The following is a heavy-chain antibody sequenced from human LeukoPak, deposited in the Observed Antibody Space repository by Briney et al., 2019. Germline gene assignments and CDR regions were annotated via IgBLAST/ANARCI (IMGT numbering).Heavy chain of an antibody. D-gene: IGHD3-3*01. V-gene: IGHV1-2*06. J-gene: IGHJ5*02. CDR3: ARGDYDFWSGYTFHWFDP. CDR1: GYTFTGHY. CDR2: INPNSGGT. Sequence: ASVKVSCKASGYTFTGHYIHWVRQAPGQGLEWMGRINPNSGGTNYAQKFQGRVTMTRDTSISTAYMELSRLRSDDTAVYYCARGDYDFWSGYTFHWFDPWGQGTLVTVSS.